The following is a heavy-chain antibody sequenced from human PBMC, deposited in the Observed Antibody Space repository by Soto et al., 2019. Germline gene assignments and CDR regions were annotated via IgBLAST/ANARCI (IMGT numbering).Heavy chain of an antibody. Sequence: ASVKVSCKVSGYTLTELSMHWVRQAPGKGLEWMGGFDPEDGETIYAQKFQGRVTMTEDTSTDTAYMELNSLRAEDTAVYYCEKEVYGAARGAMDVWGQGTTVTVSS. CDR1: GYTLTELS. D-gene: IGHD3-10*01. CDR3: EKEVYGAARGAMDV. J-gene: IGHJ6*02. CDR2: FDPEDGET. V-gene: IGHV1-24*01.